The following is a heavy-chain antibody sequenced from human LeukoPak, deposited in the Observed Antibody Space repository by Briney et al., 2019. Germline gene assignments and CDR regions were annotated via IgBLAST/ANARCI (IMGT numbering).Heavy chain of an antibody. J-gene: IGHJ4*02. Sequence: SQTLSLTCAISGDIVSSNSVTWNWIRQSPSRGLEWLGRTYYRSKWSNDYSVSVKSRITINPDTSKNQFSLQLNSVTPEDTAVYYCARVSGGVFEDWGQGTLVTVSS. CDR3: ARVSGGVFED. CDR2: TYYRSKWSN. CDR1: GDIVSSNSVT. V-gene: IGHV6-1*01. D-gene: IGHD2-8*02.